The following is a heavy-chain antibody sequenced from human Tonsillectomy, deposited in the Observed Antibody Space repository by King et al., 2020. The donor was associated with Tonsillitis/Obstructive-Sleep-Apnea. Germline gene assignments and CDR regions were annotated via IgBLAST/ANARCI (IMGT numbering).Heavy chain of an antibody. CDR2: ISSPNGNT. CDR1: GFTFSSYS. Sequence: VQLVESGGGLVQPGESLRLSCAASGFTFSSYSMDWVRQAPGKGLEWISHISSPNGNTFYADSVRGRFTMSKDEAKNSVYLQMNSLRAEDTAVYYCARDERASGGTGYYGMDVWGQGTTVTVSS. CDR3: ARDERASGGTGYYGMDV. D-gene: IGHD1-14*01. J-gene: IGHJ6*02. V-gene: IGHV3-48*01.